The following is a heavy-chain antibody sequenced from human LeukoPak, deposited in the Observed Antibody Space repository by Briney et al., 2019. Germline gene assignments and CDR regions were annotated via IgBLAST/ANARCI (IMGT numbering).Heavy chain of an antibody. CDR1: GFTFSSYD. Sequence: QPGGSLRLSCAASGFTFSSYDIHWVRQAKGKGQEWVSGIRTAGDIYYPGSVKRRFTISRENAKNSLYLQMNSLRAGDTAVYFCARYTSDTSGYYYEGDAFDIWGHGTMVTVSS. D-gene: IGHD3-22*01. CDR2: IRTAGDI. J-gene: IGHJ3*02. V-gene: IGHV3-13*01. CDR3: ARYTSDTSGYYYEGDAFDI.